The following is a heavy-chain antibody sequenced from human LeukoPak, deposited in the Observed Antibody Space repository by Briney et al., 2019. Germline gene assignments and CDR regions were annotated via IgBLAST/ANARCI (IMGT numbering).Heavy chain of an antibody. D-gene: IGHD3-10*01. CDR3: AGEGGSGSSSVFDY. CDR1: GYTFTIYA. CDR2: INAGNGNT. V-gene: IGHV1-3*01. J-gene: IGHJ4*02. Sequence: ASVKVSCKASGYTFTIYAIHWVRQAPGQRLEWMGWINAGNGNTKYSQKFQGRVTIITDTSASTAYMELSSLRSEDTAVYYCAGEGGSGSSSVFDYWGQGTLVTVSS.